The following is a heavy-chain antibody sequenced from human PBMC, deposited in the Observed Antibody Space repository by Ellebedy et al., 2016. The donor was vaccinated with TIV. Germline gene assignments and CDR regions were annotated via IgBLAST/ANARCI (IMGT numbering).Heavy chain of an antibody. CDR1: GGTFGSDA. Sequence: AASVKVSCNASGGTFGSDAITWVRQAPGQGLEWMGGILPIFDSATYAQQFQGRVTITADKSTNTAYMELRGLSFEDTAVYYCAREYSLHNWFDPWGQGTLVTVSS. D-gene: IGHD4-11*01. CDR3: AREYSLHNWFDP. V-gene: IGHV1-69*06. CDR2: ILPIFDSA. J-gene: IGHJ5*02.